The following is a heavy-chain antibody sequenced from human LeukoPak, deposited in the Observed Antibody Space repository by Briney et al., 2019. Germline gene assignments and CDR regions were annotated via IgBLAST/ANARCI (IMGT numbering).Heavy chain of an antibody. V-gene: IGHV1-8*01. Sequence: XSVXXXCKASGYTFTSYDINWVRQATGQGXXXXXWMNPNSGNTGYAQKFQGRVTMTRNTSISTAYMELSSLRSEDTAVYYCARGRYCSGGSCYYYWGQGTLVTVSS. CDR1: GYTFTSYD. CDR2: MNPNSGNT. D-gene: IGHD2-15*01. J-gene: IGHJ4*02. CDR3: ARGRYCSGGSCYYY.